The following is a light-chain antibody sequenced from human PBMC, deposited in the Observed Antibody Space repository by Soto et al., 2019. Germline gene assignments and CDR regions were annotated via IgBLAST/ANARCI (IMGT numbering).Light chain of an antibody. Sequence: QSALTQPRSVSGSPGQSVTIACTGTSSDVGVDNSVSWYQQHPGKAPKLMIYEVTKRPSGVPDRFSGSKSGNTASLTVSGLQAEDEADYYCSSYAGSNNLVFGGGTKVTVL. J-gene: IGLJ3*02. CDR1: SSDVGVDNS. CDR3: SSYAGSNNLV. V-gene: IGLV2-8*01. CDR2: EVT.